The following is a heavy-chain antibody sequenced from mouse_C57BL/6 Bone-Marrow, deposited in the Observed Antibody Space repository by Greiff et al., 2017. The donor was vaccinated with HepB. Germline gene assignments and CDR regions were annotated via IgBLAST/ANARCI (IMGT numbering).Heavy chain of an antibody. CDR3: ARGLPPWFAY. V-gene: IGHV5-4*03. CDR1: GFTFSSYA. CDR2: ISDGGSYT. D-gene: IGHD5-5*01. J-gene: IGHJ3*01. Sequence: EVKLVESGGGLVKPGGSLKLSCAASGFTFSSYAMSWVRQTPEKRLEWVATISDGGSYTYYPDNVKGRFTISRDNAKNNLYLQMSHLKSEDTAMYYCARGLPPWFAYWGQGTLVTVSA.